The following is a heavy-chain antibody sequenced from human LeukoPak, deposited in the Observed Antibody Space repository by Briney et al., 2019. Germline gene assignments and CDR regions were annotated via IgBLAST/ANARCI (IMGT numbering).Heavy chain of an antibody. CDR3: ARDFSGSYYYFDY. Sequence: QPGGSLRLSCAASGFTFSSYAMHWVRQAPGKGLEWVAVISYDGSNKYYADPVKGRFTISRDNSKNTLYLQMNSLRAEDTAVYYCARDFSGSYYYFDYWGQGTLVTVSS. CDR1: GFTFSSYA. D-gene: IGHD1-26*01. V-gene: IGHV3-30*04. CDR2: ISYDGSNK. J-gene: IGHJ4*02.